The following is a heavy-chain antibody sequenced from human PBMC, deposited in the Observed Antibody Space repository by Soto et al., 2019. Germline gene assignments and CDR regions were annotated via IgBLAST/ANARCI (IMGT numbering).Heavy chain of an antibody. CDR3: ARVRYGDYYYFDY. J-gene: IGHJ4*02. CDR1: GGSISSYY. CDR2: IYYSGST. V-gene: IGHV4-59*01. Sequence: SETLSLTCTVSGGSISSYYCSWIRQPPGKGLEWIGYIYYSGSTNYNPSLKSRVTISVDTSKNQFSLKLSSVTAADTAVYYCARVRYGDYYYFDYWGQGTLVPVSS. D-gene: IGHD4-17*01.